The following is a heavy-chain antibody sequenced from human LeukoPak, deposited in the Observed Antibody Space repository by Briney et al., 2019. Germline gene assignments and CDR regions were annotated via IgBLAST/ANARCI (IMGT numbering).Heavy chain of an antibody. J-gene: IGHJ4*02. D-gene: IGHD3-10*01. V-gene: IGHV4-59*01. CDR1: GGSISSYY. CDR3: AREKGGGYYGSGSRSFDY. Sequence: SSETLSLTCTVSGGSISSYYWSWIRQPPGKGLEWIGYIYYSGSTNYNPSLKSRVTISVDTSKNQFSLKLSSVTAADTAVYYCAREKGGGYYGSGSRSFDYWGQGTLVTVSS. CDR2: IYYSGST.